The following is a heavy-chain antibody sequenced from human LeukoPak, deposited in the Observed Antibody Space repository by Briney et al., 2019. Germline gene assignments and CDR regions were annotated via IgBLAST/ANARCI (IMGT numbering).Heavy chain of an antibody. D-gene: IGHD3-10*01. CDR1: GYTFTGYY. CDR2: INPNSGGT. J-gene: IGHJ4*02. CDR3: ARDLVRSGSYYINY. Sequence: ASVKVSCKASGYTFTGYYMHWVRQAPAQGLEWMGWINPNSGGTNYAQKFQGRVTMTRDTSISTAYMELSRLRSDDTAVYYCARDLVRSGSYYINYWGQGTLVTVSS. V-gene: IGHV1-2*02.